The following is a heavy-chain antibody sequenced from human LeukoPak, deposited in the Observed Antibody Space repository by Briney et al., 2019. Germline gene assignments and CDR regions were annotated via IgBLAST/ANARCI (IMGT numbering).Heavy chain of an antibody. D-gene: IGHD4-17*01. J-gene: IGHJ4*02. V-gene: IGHV3-74*03. CDR1: GFTCSSYA. CDR2: IDNAGSIT. CDR3: ARGSHYDYGDYIFDY. Sequence: GGSLRLSCAASGFTCSSYALNWVRQAPGKGRVWVSRIDNAGSITTYADSVKGRFTISRDNAKNSLYLRMNSLRAEDTAVYYCARGSHYDYGDYIFDYWGQGTLVTVPS.